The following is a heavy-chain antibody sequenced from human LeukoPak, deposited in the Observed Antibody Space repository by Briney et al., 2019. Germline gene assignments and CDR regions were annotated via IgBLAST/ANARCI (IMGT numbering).Heavy chain of an antibody. D-gene: IGHD3-10*01. CDR3: ARDRFGVRGVMPD. J-gene: IGHJ4*02. CDR2: INSDGSST. Sequence: PGGSLRLSCAASGFTLSSYWMHWVRQAPGKGLVWVSRINSDGSSTSYADSVKGRFTISRDNAKNTLYLQMNSLRAEDTAVYYCARDRFGVRGVMPDWGQGTLVTVSS. CDR1: GFTLSSYW. V-gene: IGHV3-74*01.